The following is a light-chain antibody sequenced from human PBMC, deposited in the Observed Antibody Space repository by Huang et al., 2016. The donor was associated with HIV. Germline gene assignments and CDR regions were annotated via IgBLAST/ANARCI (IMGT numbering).Light chain of an antibody. J-gene: IGKJ1*01. CDR1: QSIGTW. CDR2: KAS. CDR3: QQYNSYSGK. Sequence: DIQMTQSPSALSASVGDRVTITCRASQSIGTWLAWYQQNPGKPPKLLIYKASTLQGGVPSRFGGGGSGTEFTLTISSLQPDDFATYFCQQYNSYSGKFGQGTKVE. V-gene: IGKV1-5*03.